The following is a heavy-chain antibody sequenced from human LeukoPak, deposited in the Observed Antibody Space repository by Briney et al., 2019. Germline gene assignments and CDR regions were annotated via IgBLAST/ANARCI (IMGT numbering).Heavy chain of an antibody. V-gene: IGHV1-69*13. CDR1: GGTFSSYA. CDR3: ARRGCSGGSCYIPPYYYGMDV. J-gene: IGHJ6*02. D-gene: IGHD2-15*01. Sequence: ASVKVSCKASGGTFSSYAISWVRQAPGQGLEWMGGIIPIFGTANYAQKFQGRVTITADESTSTAYMELSSLRSEDTAVHYCARRGCSGGSCYIPPYYYGMDVWGQGTTVTVSS. CDR2: IIPIFGTA.